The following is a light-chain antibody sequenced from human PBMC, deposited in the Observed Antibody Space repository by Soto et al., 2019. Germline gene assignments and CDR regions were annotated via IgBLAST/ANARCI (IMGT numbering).Light chain of an antibody. J-gene: IGKJ2*01. CDR2: AAT. Sequence: DIQMTQSPSPLSASVGDRVTITCRASQSIHTYLSWFQQKPGKAPNLLIYAATSLQSGVPSRFSGSGSGTDFTLTISSLQPEDFATYYCHQSYSAPYTFGQGTKLEIK. V-gene: IGKV1-39*01. CDR1: QSIHTY. CDR3: HQSYSAPYT.